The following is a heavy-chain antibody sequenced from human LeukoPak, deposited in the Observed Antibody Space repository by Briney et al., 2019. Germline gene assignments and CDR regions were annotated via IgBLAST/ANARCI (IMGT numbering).Heavy chain of an antibody. Sequence: SETLSLTCTVSGGSISSSSYYWGWIRQPPGKGLEWIGSIYYSGSTYYNPSLKSRVTISVDTSKNQFSLKLSSVTAADTAVYYCARDGGLMGATFLLDYWGQGTLVTVSS. V-gene: IGHV4-39*07. CDR2: IYYSGST. J-gene: IGHJ4*02. CDR1: GGSISSSSYY. CDR3: ARDGGLMGATFLLDY. D-gene: IGHD1-26*01.